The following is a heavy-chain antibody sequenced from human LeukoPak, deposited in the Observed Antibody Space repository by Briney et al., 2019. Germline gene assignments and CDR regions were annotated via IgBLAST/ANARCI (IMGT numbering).Heavy chain of an antibody. CDR3: ARGPYSSGVRFDY. Sequence: SETLSLTCAVYGGSFSGYYWSWIRQPPGKGLEWIGEINHSGSTNYNPSLKSRVTISVDTSKNQFSLKLSSVTAADTAVYYCARGPYSSGVRFDYWGQGTLVTVSS. D-gene: IGHD2-15*01. CDR1: GGSFSGYY. CDR2: INHSGST. J-gene: IGHJ4*02. V-gene: IGHV4-34*01.